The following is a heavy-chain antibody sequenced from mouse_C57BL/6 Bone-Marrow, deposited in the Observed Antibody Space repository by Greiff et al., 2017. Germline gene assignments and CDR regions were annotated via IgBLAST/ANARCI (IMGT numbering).Heavy chain of an antibody. V-gene: IGHV1-69*01. CDR1: GYTFTSYW. CDR3: ARSAGCYAMDY. CDR2: IDPSDSYT. Sequence: LQQPGAELVMPGASVKLSCKASGYTFTSYWMHWVKQRPGQGLEWIGEIDPSDSYTNYNQKFKGKSTLTVDKSSSTAYMQLSSLTSEDSAVYYCARSAGCYAMDYWGQGTSVTVSS. D-gene: IGHD1-2*01. J-gene: IGHJ4*01.